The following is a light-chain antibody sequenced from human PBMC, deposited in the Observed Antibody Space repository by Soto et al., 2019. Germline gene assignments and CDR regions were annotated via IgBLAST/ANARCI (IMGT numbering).Light chain of an antibody. J-gene: IGKJ1*01. V-gene: IGKV1-5*02. CDR3: QLCDSYSLT. Sequence: IQMTNSTSSLAASVVDRVTTICRASQSVSTRLAWYQQKPGKAPKLLIYDASSLESGVPSRFSGSGSGTEFTLTISSLQPEDFATYYCQLCDSYSLTFGQRTKVDIK. CDR1: QSVSTR. CDR2: DAS.